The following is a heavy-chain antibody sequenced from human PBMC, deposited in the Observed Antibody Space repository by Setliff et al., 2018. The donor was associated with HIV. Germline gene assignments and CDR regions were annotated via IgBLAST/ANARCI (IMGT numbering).Heavy chain of an antibody. CDR2: IIPIFNTA. D-gene: IGHD5-12*01. CDR1: GGTFSLYA. Sequence: SVKVSCKASGGTFSLYAINWVRQAPGQGLEWMGGIIPIFNTANYAQKFQGRVTVTADGSTSTAYMELSSLRFEDTATYYCARDQATGYEKVWFSWIDPWGQGTLVTVSS. V-gene: IGHV1-69*13. J-gene: IGHJ5*02. CDR3: ARDQATGYEKVWFSWIDP.